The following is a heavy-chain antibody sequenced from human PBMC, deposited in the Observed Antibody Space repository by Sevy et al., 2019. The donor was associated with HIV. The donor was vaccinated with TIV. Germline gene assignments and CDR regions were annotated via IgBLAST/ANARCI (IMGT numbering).Heavy chain of an antibody. CDR2: IIPSAGIA. V-gene: IGHV1-69*10. CDR3: ASVRPCGGDCYFFDT. J-gene: IGHJ4*02. Sequence: ASVKVSCKASGGTLNNYGMNWVRQAPGQGLEWMGGIIPSAGIASYAQRIKGRAAITAETSTSTLYLEVGRLRSADTAVYFCASVRPCGGDCYFFDTWGQGTLVTVSS. D-gene: IGHD2-21*02. CDR1: GGTLNNYG.